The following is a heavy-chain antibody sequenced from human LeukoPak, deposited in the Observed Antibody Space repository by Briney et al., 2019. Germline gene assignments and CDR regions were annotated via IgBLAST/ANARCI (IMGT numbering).Heavy chain of an antibody. J-gene: IGHJ2*01. CDR2: ITGSGGST. CDR3: AKVANWGSEWYFDL. D-gene: IGHD7-27*01. V-gene: IGHV3-23*01. Sequence: PGGTLRLSCAASGFTFSSYGMSWVRQAPGKGLEWVSSITGSGGSTYYADSVKGRFAISRDDSKNTLYLQMNSLRAEDTAIYYCAKVANWGSEWYFDLWGRGTLVTVSS. CDR1: GFTFSSYG.